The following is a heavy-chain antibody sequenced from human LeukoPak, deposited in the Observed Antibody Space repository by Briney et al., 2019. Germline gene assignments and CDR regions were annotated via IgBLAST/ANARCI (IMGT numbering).Heavy chain of an antibody. CDR2: ISAYNANT. CDR3: ARAQEVTSNSWYWFDP. V-gene: IGHV1-18*01. Sequence: GASVKVSCKASGYTFTSYGISWVRQAPGQGLEWMGWISAYNANTNYAQNLQGRVTVTTDTSTSTAYMELRSLRSDDTAVYHCARAQEVTSNSWYWFDPWGQGTLVTVSS. CDR1: GYTFTSYG. J-gene: IGHJ5*02. D-gene: IGHD6-13*01.